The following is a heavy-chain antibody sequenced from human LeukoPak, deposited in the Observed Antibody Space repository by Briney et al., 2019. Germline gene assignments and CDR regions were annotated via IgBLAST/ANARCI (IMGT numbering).Heavy chain of an antibody. Sequence: ASVKVSCKASGYTFTSYYMHWVRQAPGQGLEWMGIINPSGGSTSYAQKFQGRVTMTRDMSTSTDYMELSSLRSEDTAVYYCARGGYYYDSSGSNDYWGQGTLVTVSS. V-gene: IGHV1-46*01. CDR3: ARGGYYYDSSGSNDY. D-gene: IGHD3-22*01. CDR1: GYTFTSYY. J-gene: IGHJ4*02. CDR2: INPSGGST.